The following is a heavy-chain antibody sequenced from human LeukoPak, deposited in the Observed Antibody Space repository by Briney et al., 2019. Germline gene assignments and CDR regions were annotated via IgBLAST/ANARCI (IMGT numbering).Heavy chain of an antibody. J-gene: IGHJ5*02. Sequence: PGRSLRLSCAASGFTFSSYAMHWVRQAPGKGLEWVAVIWYDGSNKYYADSAKGRFTISRDNSKNTLYLQMNSLRAEDTAVYYCARDHAEQLVDWFDPWGQGTLVTVSS. CDR1: GFTFSSYA. D-gene: IGHD6-6*01. CDR2: IWYDGSNK. V-gene: IGHV3-33*01. CDR3: ARDHAEQLVDWFDP.